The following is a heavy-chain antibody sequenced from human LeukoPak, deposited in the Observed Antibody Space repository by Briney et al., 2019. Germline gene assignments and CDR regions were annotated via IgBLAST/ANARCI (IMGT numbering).Heavy chain of an antibody. CDR3: ARVRDGMVDY. D-gene: IGHD4/OR15-4a*01. CDR2: IYYSGST. CDR1: GGSISSSSYY. Sequence: SETLSLTCTVSGGSISSSSYYWGWIRQPPGKGLEWIGYIYYSGSTYYNPSLKSRVTISVDTSKNQFSLKLSSVTAADTAVYYCARVRDGMVDYWGQGTLVTVSS. V-gene: IGHV4-31*03. J-gene: IGHJ4*02.